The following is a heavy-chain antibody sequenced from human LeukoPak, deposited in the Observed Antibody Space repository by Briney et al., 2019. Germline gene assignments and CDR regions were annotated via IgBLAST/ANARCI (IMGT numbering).Heavy chain of an antibody. J-gene: IGHJ3*02. V-gene: IGHV1-69*04. D-gene: IGHD2-21*01. CDR3: ATDPSLIRPDAFDI. Sequence: GASVKVSCKASGGTFSSYAISWVRQAPGQGLEWMGRIIPILGIANYAQKFQGRVTITADKSTSTAYMELSSLRSEDTAVYYCATDPSLIRPDAFDIWGQGTMVTVSS. CDR2: IIPILGIA. CDR1: GGTFSSYA.